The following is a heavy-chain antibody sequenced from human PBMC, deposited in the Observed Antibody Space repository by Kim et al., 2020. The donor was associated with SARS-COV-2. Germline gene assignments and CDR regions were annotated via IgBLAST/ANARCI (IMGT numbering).Heavy chain of an antibody. CDR1: GGSISSSSYY. V-gene: IGHV4-39*01. Sequence: SETLSLTCTVSGGSISSSSYYWGWIRQPPGKGLEWIGSIYYSGSTYYNPSLKSRVTISVDTSKNQFSLKLSSVTAADTAVYYCLVEMATTFDYWGQGTLVTVSS. J-gene: IGHJ4*02. D-gene: IGHD5-12*01. CDR3: LVEMATTFDY. CDR2: IYYSGST.